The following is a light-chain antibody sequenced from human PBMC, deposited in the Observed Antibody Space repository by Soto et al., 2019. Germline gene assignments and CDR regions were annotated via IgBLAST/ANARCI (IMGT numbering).Light chain of an antibody. CDR1: QSVSSY. J-gene: IGKJ4*01. CDR2: GVS. Sequence: EIVMTQSPATLSVSPGERATLSCRASQSVSSYLAWYQQKPGQAPRLLISGVSNRATGTPDRFSGSGSGTDFTLTIGRLEPEDFAVYYCQQYSSSPLTFGGGTKVDIK. CDR3: QQYSSSPLT. V-gene: IGKV3-20*01.